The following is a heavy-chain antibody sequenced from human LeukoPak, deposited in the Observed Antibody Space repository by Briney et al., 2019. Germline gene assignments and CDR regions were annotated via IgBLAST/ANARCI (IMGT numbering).Heavy chain of an antibody. D-gene: IGHD5-18*01. CDR3: ARLRIQLFDP. Sequence: GGSLGLSCAASGFTFSSYEMNWVRQAPGKGLEWLSYISSNGYTIYYADSVKGRFTISRDNAKNSLYLQMNSLRAEDTAVYYCARLRIQLFDPWGQGTLVTVSS. CDR1: GFTFSSYE. CDR2: ISSNGYTI. V-gene: IGHV3-48*03. J-gene: IGHJ5*02.